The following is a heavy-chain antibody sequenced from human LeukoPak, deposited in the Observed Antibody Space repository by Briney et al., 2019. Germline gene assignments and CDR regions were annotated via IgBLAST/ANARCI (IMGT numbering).Heavy chain of an antibody. V-gene: IGHV3-30*03. J-gene: IGHJ4*02. Sequence: GRSLRLSCAASGFTFSSYGMHWVRQAPGKGLEWVAVISYDGSNKYYADSVKGRFTISRDNSKNTLYLQMNSLRAEDTAVYYCARDSSGYYSIFDYWGQGTLVTVSS. D-gene: IGHD3-22*01. CDR1: GFTFSSYG. CDR2: ISYDGSNK. CDR3: ARDSSGYYSIFDY.